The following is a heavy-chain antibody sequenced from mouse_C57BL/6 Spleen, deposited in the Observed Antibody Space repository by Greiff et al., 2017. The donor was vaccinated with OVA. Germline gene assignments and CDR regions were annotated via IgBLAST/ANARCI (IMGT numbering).Heavy chain of an antibody. CDR1: GYSITSGYY. CDR2: ISYDGSN. J-gene: IGHJ2*01. CDR3: ARGDTAVVDY. Sequence: EVQLQESGPGLVKPSQSLSLTCSVTGYSITSGYYWNWIRQFPGNKLEWMGYISYDGSNNYNQSLKNRISITRDTSKNQFFLKLNSVTTEDTATYYCARGDTAVVDYWGQGTTLTVSS. V-gene: IGHV3-6*01. D-gene: IGHD1-1*01.